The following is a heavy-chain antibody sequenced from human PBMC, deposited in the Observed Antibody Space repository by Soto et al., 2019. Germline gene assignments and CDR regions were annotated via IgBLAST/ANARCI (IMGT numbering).Heavy chain of an antibody. Sequence: GGSLRLSWAASRFTFSSYAMHWVRQAPGKGLEWVAVISYDGSNKYYADSVKGRFTISRDNSKNTLYLQMNSLRAEDTAVYYCARVSRGSYYYYGMDVWGQGTTVTVSS. J-gene: IGHJ6*02. CDR1: RFTFSSYA. V-gene: IGHV3-30-3*01. CDR2: ISYDGSNK. CDR3: ARVSRGSYYYYGMDV. D-gene: IGHD3-16*01.